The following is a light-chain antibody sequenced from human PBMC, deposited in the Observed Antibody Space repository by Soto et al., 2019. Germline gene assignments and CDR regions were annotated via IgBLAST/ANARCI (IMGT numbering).Light chain of an antibody. CDR1: QSVSSN. CDR2: GAS. V-gene: IGKV3-15*01. J-gene: IGKJ5*01. CDR3: QQYNNCPPIT. Sequence: EIVMTQSPATLSVSPGERATLSCRASQSVSSNLAWYQQKPGQAPRLLIYGASTRATGIPARFSGSGSGTEFTLTISSLQSEDCAVYYCQQYNNCPPITFGQGTRLEIK.